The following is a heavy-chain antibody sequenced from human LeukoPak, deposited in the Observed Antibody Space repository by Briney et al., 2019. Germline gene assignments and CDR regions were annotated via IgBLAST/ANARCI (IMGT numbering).Heavy chain of an antibody. CDR1: GFTFSSYA. J-gene: IGHJ4*02. D-gene: IGHD6-13*01. V-gene: IGHV3-23*01. CDR2: ISGSGGST. Sequence: GGSLRLSCAASGFTFSSYAMHWVRQAPGKGLEWVSAISGSGGSTYYADSVEGRFTISRDNSKSTLYLQMNSLRAEDTAVYYCAKDWFKAAAVSYWGQGTLVTVSS. CDR3: AKDWFKAAAVSY.